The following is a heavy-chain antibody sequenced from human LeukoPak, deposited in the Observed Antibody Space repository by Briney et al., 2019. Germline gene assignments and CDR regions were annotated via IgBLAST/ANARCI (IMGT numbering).Heavy chain of an antibody. CDR1: GFTFSSYS. D-gene: IGHD6-19*01. V-gene: IGHV3-21*01. CDR2: INSRSDYI. Sequence: GGSLRLSCVASGFTFSSYSMNWVRQTPGKGLEWVSSINSRSDYIFYADSVKGRVTISRDNAKSSLYLQMNSLRAEDTAVYYCARLVAGGWNYFDYWGQGAQVTVSS. J-gene: IGHJ4*02. CDR3: ARLVAGGWNYFDY.